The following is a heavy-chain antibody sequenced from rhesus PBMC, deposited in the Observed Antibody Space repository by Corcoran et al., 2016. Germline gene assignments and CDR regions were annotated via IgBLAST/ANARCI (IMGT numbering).Heavy chain of an antibody. CDR1: GGSISSSY. J-gene: IGHJ4*01. CDR3: ASDYSGSPAYFDY. V-gene: IGHV4-169*02. Sequence: QLQLQESGPGLVKPSETLSVTCAVSGGSISSSYWSWIRPAPVKGPEWIGFIYGSGSSTNYNPSHKSRVNLSVDTSKNQLSLKLSSVTAADPAVYYCASDYSGSPAYFDYWGQGVLVTVSS. D-gene: IGHD1-44*02. CDR2: IYGSGSST.